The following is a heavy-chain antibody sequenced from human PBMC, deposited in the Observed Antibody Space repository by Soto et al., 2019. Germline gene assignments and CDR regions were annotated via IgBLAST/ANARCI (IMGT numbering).Heavy chain of an antibody. V-gene: IGHV1-2*02. CDR2: INPNNGDT. Sequence: GASVKVSCKASGYTFTGYYIHWVRQAPGQGLEWMGWINPNNGDTKYAQKFQGRVTLTRDTYTITAYMELSSLRFDDTAVYYCARHSGYDYVFDYWGQGTLVTGSS. CDR3: ARHSGYDYVFDY. CDR1: GYTFTGYY. D-gene: IGHD5-12*01. J-gene: IGHJ4*02.